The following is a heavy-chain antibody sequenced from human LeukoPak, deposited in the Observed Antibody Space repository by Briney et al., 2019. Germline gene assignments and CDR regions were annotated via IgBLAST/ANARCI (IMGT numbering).Heavy chain of an antibody. CDR3: ARHFYDSSGYDAFDI. J-gene: IGHJ3*02. V-gene: IGHV4-59*01. Sequence: SETLSLTCTVSGGSISSYCWSWIRQPPGKGLEWIGYIYYSGSTNYNPSLKSRVSISVDTSKNQFSLKLGSVTAADTALYYCARHFYDSSGYDAFDIWGQGTMVTVSS. CDR1: GGSISSYC. D-gene: IGHD3-22*01. CDR2: IYYSGST.